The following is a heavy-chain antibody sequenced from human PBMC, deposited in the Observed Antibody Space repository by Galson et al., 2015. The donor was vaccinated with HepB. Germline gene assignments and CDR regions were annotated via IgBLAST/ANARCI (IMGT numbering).Heavy chain of an antibody. D-gene: IGHD3-10*01. V-gene: IGHV3-7*03. CDR1: GFTFSGYW. Sequence: SLRLSCAASGFTFSGYWMSWVRQAPGRGLEWVANIKPDGTEKNYVDSVKGRFTISRDNAKNSLYLQMNSLTAEDTAVYYCASYKSRALDIWGQGTMVSVSS. CDR3: ASYKSRALDI. J-gene: IGHJ3*02. CDR2: IKPDGTEK.